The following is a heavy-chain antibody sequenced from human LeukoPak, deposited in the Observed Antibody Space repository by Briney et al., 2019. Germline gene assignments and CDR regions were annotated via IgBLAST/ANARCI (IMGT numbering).Heavy chain of an antibody. D-gene: IGHD3-22*01. CDR1: GGSISSYY. V-gene: IGHV4-4*07. CDR3: ARGKYYYDSNSSYRYFDP. J-gene: IGHJ5*02. CDR2: IYTTGKT. Sequence: SETLSLTCIVSGGSISSYYWSWIRQPAGKGLEWIGRIYTTGKTNYNPSLKSRVTMSIDTSKKQFSLKLSSVTASDTAVYYCARGKYYYDSNSSYRYFDPWGQGTLVTVSS.